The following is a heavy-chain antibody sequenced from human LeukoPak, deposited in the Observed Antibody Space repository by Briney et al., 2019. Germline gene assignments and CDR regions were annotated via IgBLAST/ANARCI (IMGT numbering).Heavy chain of an antibody. Sequence: PSETLSLICTVSGASVSGDPYYWGWIRQPPGKGLEWIGNIYYSGSTYYNASLQSRVTISIETSKNQFSLRLTSVTAADTAVYYCARNDFWNGYPFDCWGHGTLVTVSS. CDR3: ARNDFWNGYPFDC. D-gene: IGHD3-3*01. CDR2: IYYSGST. CDR1: GASVSGDPYY. J-gene: IGHJ4*01. V-gene: IGHV4-39*07.